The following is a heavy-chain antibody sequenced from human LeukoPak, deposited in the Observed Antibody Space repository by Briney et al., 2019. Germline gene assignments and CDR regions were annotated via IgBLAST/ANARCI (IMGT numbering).Heavy chain of an antibody. CDR3: ATFSRQQLLDDVFDI. J-gene: IGHJ3*02. D-gene: IGHD6-13*01. CDR1: GITFSSYG. CDR2: IWYDGSNK. V-gene: IGHV3-33*01. Sequence: GGSLRLSCTTSGITFSSYGMHWVRQAPGKGLEWVARIWYDGSNKYYADSVKGRFTISRDNSKNRLYLEMSSLRAEDTAVYYCATFSRQQLLDDVFDIWGQGTMVTVSS.